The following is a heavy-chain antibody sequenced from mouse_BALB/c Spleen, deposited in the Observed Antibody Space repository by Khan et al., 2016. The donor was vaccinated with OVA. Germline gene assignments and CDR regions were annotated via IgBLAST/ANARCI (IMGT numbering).Heavy chain of an antibody. Sequence: EVQLQESGGGLVKPGGSLKLSCAASGFAFSSYDMSWVRQTPEKRLDWVAYISSGGDTTYYPDTVKGRFTVSRDNAKNTLYLQMSSLKSEDTAMYYCVRLHYYGSNYYFDYWGQGTTLTVSS. V-gene: IGHV5-12-1*01. CDR2: ISSGGDTT. CDR1: GFAFSSYD. CDR3: VRLHYYGSNYYFDY. J-gene: IGHJ2*01. D-gene: IGHD1-1*01.